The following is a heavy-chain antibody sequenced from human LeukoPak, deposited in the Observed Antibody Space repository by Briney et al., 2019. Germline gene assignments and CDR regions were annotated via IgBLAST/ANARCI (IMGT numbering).Heavy chain of an antibody. V-gene: IGHV4-59*08. CDR1: GGSISSYY. D-gene: IGHD3-9*01. J-gene: IGHJ1*01. Sequence: PSETLSLTCTVSGGSISSYYWSWIRQPPGKGLEWIGYIYYSGSTNYNPSLKSRVTISVDTSKNQFSLKLSSVTAADTAVYHCARLPGYDILTGLWGQGTLVTVSS. CDR3: ARLPGYDILTGL. CDR2: IYYSGST.